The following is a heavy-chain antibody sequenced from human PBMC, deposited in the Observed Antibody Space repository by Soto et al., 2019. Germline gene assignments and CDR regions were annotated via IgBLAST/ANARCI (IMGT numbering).Heavy chain of an antibody. J-gene: IGHJ3*02. V-gene: IGHV4-59*12. CDR3: ARESRCVNGACGNVFDI. CDR1: GGSISTYY. D-gene: IGHD2-8*01. Sequence: QVQLQESGPGLVTPSETLSLTCTVSGGSISTYYWTWIRQSPEKGLEWLGNIYYSGSTNYSPSLSRRLPISLDTSKNQFSLKLRAVTAADTAVYYCARESRCVNGACGNVFDIWGRGTKVTVSS. CDR2: IYYSGST.